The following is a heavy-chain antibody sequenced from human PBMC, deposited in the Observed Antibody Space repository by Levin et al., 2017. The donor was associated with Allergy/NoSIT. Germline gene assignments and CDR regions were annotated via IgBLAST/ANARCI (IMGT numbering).Heavy chain of an antibody. J-gene: IGHJ4*02. CDR3: TKDSETRVDTPLVTAFDS. Sequence: GGSLRLSCAGSGFTFGDYAMHWVRQVPAKGLEWVSGITWNSGNIIYADSLKGRFTISRDNRKNSLYLQVNSLKPDDTALYFCTKDSETRVDTPLVTAFDSWGQGTLVTVSS. V-gene: IGHV3-9*01. D-gene: IGHD5-18*01. CDR2: ITWNSGNI. CDR1: GFTFGDYA.